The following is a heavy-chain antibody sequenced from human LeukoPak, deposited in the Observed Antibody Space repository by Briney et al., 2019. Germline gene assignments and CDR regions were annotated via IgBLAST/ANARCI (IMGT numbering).Heavy chain of an antibody. CDR2: IIPIFGTA. CDR3: ARTPSNITMVRGVITKPPYYYYMDV. Sequence: SVKVSCKASGGTFSSYAISWVRQAPGQGLEWMGGIIPIFGTANYAQKFQGRVTITTDESTSTAYTELSSLRSEDTAVYYCARTPSNITMVRGVITKPPYYYYMDVWGKGTTVTVSS. CDR1: GGTFSSYA. D-gene: IGHD3-10*01. J-gene: IGHJ6*03. V-gene: IGHV1-69*05.